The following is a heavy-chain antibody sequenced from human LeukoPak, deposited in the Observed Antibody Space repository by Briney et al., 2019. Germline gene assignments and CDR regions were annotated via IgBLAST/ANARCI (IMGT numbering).Heavy chain of an antibody. J-gene: IGHJ4*02. CDR1: GFTFSSYG. CDR3: AKAPVTTCSGAYCYPFDY. D-gene: IGHD2-15*01. Sequence: GGSLRLSCAASGFTFSSYGMSWVRQAPGKRLEGVSAISGSGGSTYYADSVKGRFTISRDNSKNTLYLQMNSLRAEDTAVYYCAKAPVTTCSGAYCYPFDYWSQGTLVTVSS. CDR2: ISGSGGST. V-gene: IGHV3-23*01.